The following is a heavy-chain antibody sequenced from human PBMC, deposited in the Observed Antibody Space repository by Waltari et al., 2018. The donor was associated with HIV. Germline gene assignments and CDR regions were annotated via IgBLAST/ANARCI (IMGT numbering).Heavy chain of an antibody. CDR2: IWYDGSNK. CDR1: GFTFSSYG. Sequence: QVQLVESGGGVVQPGRSLRLSCAASGFTFSSYGMHLVRQAPGKGLEWVAVIWYDGSNKYYADSVKGRFTISRDNSKNTLYLQMNSLRAEDTAVYYCARDYGIGGSYLFDYWGQGTLVTVSS. J-gene: IGHJ4*02. V-gene: IGHV3-33*01. CDR3: ARDYGIGGSYLFDY. D-gene: IGHD1-26*01.